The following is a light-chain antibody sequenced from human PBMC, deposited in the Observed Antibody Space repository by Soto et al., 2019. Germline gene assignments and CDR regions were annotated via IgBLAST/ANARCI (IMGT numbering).Light chain of an antibody. Sequence: EIVLAQSPATLSLFRGERATLSCRASQSISSYLAWYQHKPGQAPRLLIYDASNRATGIPARFSGSGSGTDFTLTISSLEPEDFAVYYCQQRSNWPRTFGQGTRLEI. J-gene: IGKJ5*01. CDR1: QSISSY. V-gene: IGKV3-11*01. CDR3: QQRSNWPRT. CDR2: DAS.